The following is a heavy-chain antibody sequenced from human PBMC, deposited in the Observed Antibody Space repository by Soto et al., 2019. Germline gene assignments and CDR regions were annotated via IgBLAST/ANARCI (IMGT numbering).Heavy chain of an antibody. CDR2: IYYSGST. CDR3: ARGATYSSSWYWEGIAVVSSGYWPTAFDY. Sequence: ASETLSLTCTVSGGSISSGDYYWSWIRQPPGKGLEWIGYIYYSGSTYYNPSLKSRVTISVDTSKNQFSLKLSSVTAADMAVYYCARGATYSSSWYWEGIAVVSSGYWPTAFDYWGQGTLVTVSS. J-gene: IGHJ4*02. V-gene: IGHV4-30-4*01. CDR1: GGSISSGDYY. D-gene: IGHD6-13*01.